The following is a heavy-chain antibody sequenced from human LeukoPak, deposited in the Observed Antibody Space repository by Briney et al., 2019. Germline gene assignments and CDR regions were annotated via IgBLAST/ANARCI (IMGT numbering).Heavy chain of an antibody. CDR3: ARGSTGGNYYYYGMDV. CDR1: GFTFSSYS. V-gene: IGHV3-21*01. Sequence: GGSLRLSCAASGFTFSSYSMNWVRQAPGKGLEWVSSISSSSSYIYYADSVKGRFTISRDNAKNSLYLQMNSLRAEDTAVYYCARGSTGGNYYYYGMDVWGQGTMVTVSS. J-gene: IGHJ6*02. CDR2: ISSSSSYI. D-gene: IGHD2-15*01.